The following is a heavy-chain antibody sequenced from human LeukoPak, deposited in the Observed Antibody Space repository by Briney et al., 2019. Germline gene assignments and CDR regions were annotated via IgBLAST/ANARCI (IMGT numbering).Heavy chain of an antibody. CDR3: ATVSGYSGYEIVDY. CDR2: ISSSDSYM. J-gene: IGHJ4*02. D-gene: IGHD5-12*01. Sequence: KSGGSLRLSCAASGLIFSGYSMNWVRQAPGKGLEWVSSISSSDSYMYYADSVKGRFTISRDNAKHSVYLQMNSLRAEDTAVYYCATVSGYSGYEIVDYWGQGTLVTVSS. CDR1: GLIFSGYS. V-gene: IGHV3-21*01.